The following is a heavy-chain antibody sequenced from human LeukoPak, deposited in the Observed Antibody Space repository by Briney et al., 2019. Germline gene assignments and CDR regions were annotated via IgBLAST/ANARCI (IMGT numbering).Heavy chain of an antibody. CDR1: GYTFTGYY. Sequence: ASVKVSCKASGYTFTGYYMHWVRQAPGQGLEWMGWINPNSGGTNYAQKFQGRVTMTRDTSISTAYMELSRLRSDDTAVYYCAWGEASKASGSYYSGDYWGQGTLVTVSS. CDR3: AWGEASKASGSYYSGDY. V-gene: IGHV1-2*02. CDR2: INPNSGGT. D-gene: IGHD1-26*01. J-gene: IGHJ4*02.